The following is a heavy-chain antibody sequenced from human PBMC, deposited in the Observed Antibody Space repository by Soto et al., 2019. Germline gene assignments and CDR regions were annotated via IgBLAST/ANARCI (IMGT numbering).Heavy chain of an antibody. J-gene: IGHJ3*02. D-gene: IGHD5-12*01. Sequence: EVQLVQSGAEVQKPGESLRISCKGSGYSFSTFWISWVRQTPGKGLEWMGRIDPSDSFTNYSPAFQGHVTISVDKSINTAYLQWSSLKASDSAMYYCARHGVYSGYDDAFDIWGQGTMVIVSS. CDR2: IDPSDSFT. CDR3: ARHGVYSGYDDAFDI. V-gene: IGHV5-10-1*03. CDR1: GYSFSTFW.